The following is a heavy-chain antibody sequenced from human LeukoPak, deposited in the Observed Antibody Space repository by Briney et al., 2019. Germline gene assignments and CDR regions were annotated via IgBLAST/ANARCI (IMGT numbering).Heavy chain of an antibody. CDR3: VEDVVVIVAAKPGI. CDR2: ISGSGGDT. Sequence: GGSLRLSCAASGFGFSTYAMSWVRQAPGKGLEWVSSISGSGGDTYYADAVKGRFTISRDNSKNTLYLQMNSLRAEDTAVYYCVEDVVVIVAAKPGIWGQGTLVTVSS. V-gene: IGHV3-23*01. D-gene: IGHD2-15*01. CDR1: GFGFSTYA. J-gene: IGHJ4*02.